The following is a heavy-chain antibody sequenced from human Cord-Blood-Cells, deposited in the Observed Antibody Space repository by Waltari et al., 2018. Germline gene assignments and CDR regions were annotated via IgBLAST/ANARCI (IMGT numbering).Heavy chain of an antibody. CDR3: ARIAPNYYGSGSYYRNAFDI. J-gene: IGHJ3*02. D-gene: IGHD3-10*01. V-gene: IGHV5-51*03. CDR2: IYPGDSYT. CDR1: GYSFTSYW. Sequence: EVQLVQSGAEVKKPGESLKISCKGSGYSFTSYWIGWVRQMPGKGLEWMGIIYPGDSYTRYSPSFQGQVTISADKSISTAYLQWSSLKASDTAMYYCARIAPNYYGSGSYYRNAFDIWGQGTMVTVSS.